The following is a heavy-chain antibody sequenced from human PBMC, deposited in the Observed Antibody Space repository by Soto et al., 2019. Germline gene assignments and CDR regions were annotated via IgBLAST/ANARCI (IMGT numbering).Heavy chain of an antibody. D-gene: IGHD3-22*01. CDR2: IYWDDDK. CDR3: ARHRGYYYDSSGYYPDY. CDR1: GFSLSTSGVG. Sequence: SGPTLVNPTQTLTLTCTFSGFSLSTSGVGVGWIRQPPGKALEWLGIIYWDDDKRYRPSLKSRLTITKDTSKNQLVLTMTNMEPVDTATYYCARHRGYYYDSSGYYPDYWGQGTLVTVSS. V-gene: IGHV2-5*02. J-gene: IGHJ4*02.